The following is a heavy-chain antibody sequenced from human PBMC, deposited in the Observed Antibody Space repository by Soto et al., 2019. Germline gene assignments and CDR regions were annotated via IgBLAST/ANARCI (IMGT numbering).Heavy chain of an antibody. V-gene: IGHV3-66*01. J-gene: IGHJ4*02. CDR1: GFTVSSNY. Sequence: SLRLSCAASGFTVSSNYMTWVRQAPGKGLEWVSVIYSGGFTYYADSVKDRFTISRDNSKNTLYLQMNSLRAEDTAVYYCARGSAKYYFDYWGQGTLVTVSS. CDR2: IYSGGFT. CDR3: ARGSAKYYFDY.